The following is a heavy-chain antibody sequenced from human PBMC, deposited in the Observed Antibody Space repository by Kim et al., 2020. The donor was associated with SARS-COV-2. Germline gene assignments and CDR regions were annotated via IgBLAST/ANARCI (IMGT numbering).Heavy chain of an antibody. J-gene: IGHJ3*01. CDR1: GFTFSPFA. CDR3: ARNYGSAPMIGDV. V-gene: IGHV3-33*01. CDR2: IRSDESKR. D-gene: IGHD3-10*01. Sequence: GGSLRLSCTASGFTFSPFAMHWVRQAPGKGLEWVAVIRSDESKRYYAESVKDRFTISRDNSKNTLYLQMNSLRAEDTAIYFCARNYGSAPMIGDVWGLGTVVTVSS.